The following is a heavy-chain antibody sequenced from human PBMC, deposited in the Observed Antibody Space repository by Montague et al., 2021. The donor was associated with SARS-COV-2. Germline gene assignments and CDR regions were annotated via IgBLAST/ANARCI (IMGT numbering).Heavy chain of an antibody. D-gene: IGHD2-2*01. CDR2: INHSGTA. CDR1: GGSFSVYY. CDR3: AKEREVVRAARTLVAFDL. Sequence: SETLSLTCAVYGGSFSVYYWSWLRQSARSGLEWIAEINHSGTANYNPSLKSRVSISVDTSKNQFTLKLTSVTTADTAMYYCAKEREVVRAARTLVAFDLWGQRTMVTVSS. J-gene: IGHJ3*01. V-gene: IGHV4-34*01.